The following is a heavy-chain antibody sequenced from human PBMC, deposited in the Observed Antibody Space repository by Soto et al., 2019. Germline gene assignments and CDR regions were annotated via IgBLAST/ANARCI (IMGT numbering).Heavy chain of an antibody. CDR2: IIPIFGTA. V-gene: IGHV1-69*13. D-gene: IGHD2-2*01. Sequence: SVKVSCKASGGTFSSYAISWVRQAPGQGLEWMGGIIPIFGTANYAQKFQGRVTITADESTSTAYMELSSLRSEDTAVYYCASPPFYCSSTSCHHYYYGMDVWGQGTTVTISS. J-gene: IGHJ6*02. CDR1: GGTFSSYA. CDR3: ASPPFYCSSTSCHHYYYGMDV.